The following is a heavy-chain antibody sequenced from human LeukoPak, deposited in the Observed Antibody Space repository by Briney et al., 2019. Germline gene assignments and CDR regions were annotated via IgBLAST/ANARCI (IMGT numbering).Heavy chain of an antibody. J-gene: IGHJ4*02. D-gene: IGHD1-26*01. V-gene: IGHV3-9*01. CDR1: GFTFDDYA. Sequence: PGGSLRLSCAASGFTFDDYAMHWVRQAPGKGLEWVSGISWNSGSIGYADSVKGRFTISRDNAKNPLYLQMNSLRAEDTAVYYCARDKIVGATHFDYWGQGTLVTVSS. CDR2: ISWNSGSI. CDR3: ARDKIVGATHFDY.